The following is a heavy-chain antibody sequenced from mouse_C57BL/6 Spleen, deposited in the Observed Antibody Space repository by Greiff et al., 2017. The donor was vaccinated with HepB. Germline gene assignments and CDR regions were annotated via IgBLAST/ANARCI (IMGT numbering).Heavy chain of an antibody. CDR3: TRGGYSFSWFAY. Sequence: EVKLVESGAELVRPGASVKLSCTASGFNIKDDYMHWVKQRPEQGLEWIGWIDPENGDTEYASKFQGKATITADTSSNTAYLQLSSLTSEDTAVYYCTRGGYSFSWFAYWGQGTLVTVSA. V-gene: IGHV14-4*01. CDR2: IDPENGDT. CDR1: GFNIKDDY. D-gene: IGHD2-3*01. J-gene: IGHJ3*01.